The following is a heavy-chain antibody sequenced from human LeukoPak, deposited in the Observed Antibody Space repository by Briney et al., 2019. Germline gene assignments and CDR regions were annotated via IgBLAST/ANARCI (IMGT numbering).Heavy chain of an antibody. D-gene: IGHD5-12*01. CDR2: IYYSGST. V-gene: IGHV4-59*01. CDR3: ASGGYSGYVWDY. Sequence: SETLSLTCTVSGGSISSYYWSWIRQPPGKGLEWIGYIYYSGSTNYNPSLKSRVTISVDTSKNQFSLKLSSVTAADTAVYYCASGGYSGYVWDYWGQGTLVTVSS. CDR1: GGSISSYY. J-gene: IGHJ4*02.